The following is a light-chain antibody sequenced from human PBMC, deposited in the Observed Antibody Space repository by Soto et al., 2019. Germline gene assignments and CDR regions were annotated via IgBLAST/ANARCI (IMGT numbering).Light chain of an antibody. CDR1: QSIGSH. J-gene: IGKJ2*01. CDR2: ATS. CDR3: QQYKDWPPIT. V-gene: IGKV3-15*01. Sequence: ETLMTQSPGTLSVSPGERVTLSCRASQSIGSHLAWYQQIPGQTPRLIMYATSVRATGVPARFSGSGSETEFTLTISSLQSEDFAVYYCQQYKDWPPITFGQGTKLEIK.